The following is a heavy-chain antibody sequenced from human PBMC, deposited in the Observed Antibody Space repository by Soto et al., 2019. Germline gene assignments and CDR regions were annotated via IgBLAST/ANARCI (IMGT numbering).Heavy chain of an antibody. J-gene: IGHJ4*02. CDR2: INPNSGGT. CDR1: GYTFTGYY. V-gene: IGHV1-2*02. Sequence: ASVKVSCKASGYTFTGYYMHWVRQAPGQGLEWMGWINPNSGGTNYAQKFQGRVTMTRDTSISTAYMELNSLRAEDTAVYYCARGTLGSCSSAGCYPLDYWGQGAMVTVSS. CDR3: ARGTLGSCSSAGCYPLDY. D-gene: IGHD2-15*01.